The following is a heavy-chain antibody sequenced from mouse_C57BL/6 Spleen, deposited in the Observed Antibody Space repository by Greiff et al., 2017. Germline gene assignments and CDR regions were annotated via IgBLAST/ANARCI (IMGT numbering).Heavy chain of an antibody. CDR2: IHPNSGST. CDR1: GYTFTSYW. J-gene: IGHJ2*01. D-gene: IGHD4-1*01. V-gene: IGHV1-64*01. CDR3: ARSELGRGEINYFDY. Sequence: VQLQQPGAELVKPGASVKLSCKASGYTFTSYWMHWVKQRPGQGLEWIGMIHPNSGSTNYNEKFKSKATLTVDKSSSTAYMQLSSLTSEDSAVYYCARSELGRGEINYFDYWGQGTTLTVSS.